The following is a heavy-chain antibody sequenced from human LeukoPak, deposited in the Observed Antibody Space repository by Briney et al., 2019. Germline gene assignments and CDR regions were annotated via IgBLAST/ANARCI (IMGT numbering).Heavy chain of an antibody. V-gene: IGHV1-2*02. D-gene: IGHD2-2*01. CDR3: TRGVGTSLFAD. Sequence: ASVEVSCKASGYTFTHNYIHWVRQAPGQGLEWMGWINPNSGGTNSAQRFQGRVTMTRDTSISTAYMDLSSLRSDDTAVYYCTRGVGTSLFADWGQGTLVTVSS. J-gene: IGHJ4*02. CDR1: GYTFTHNY. CDR2: INPNSGGT.